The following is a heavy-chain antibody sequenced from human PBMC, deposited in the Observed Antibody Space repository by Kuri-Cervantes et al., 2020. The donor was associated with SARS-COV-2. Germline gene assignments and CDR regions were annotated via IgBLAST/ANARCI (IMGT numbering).Heavy chain of an antibody. CDR2: ISGSGGST. J-gene: IGHJ4*02. Sequence: LSLTCAASGFTFSSYAMSWVRQAPGKGLEWVSAISGSGGSTYYADSVKGRFTISRDNSKNPLYLQMNSLRAEDTAVYYCAKEGFFYGSGRHFDYWGQGTLVTVSS. CDR3: AKEGFFYGSGRHFDY. D-gene: IGHD3-10*01. CDR1: GFTFSSYA. V-gene: IGHV3-23*01.